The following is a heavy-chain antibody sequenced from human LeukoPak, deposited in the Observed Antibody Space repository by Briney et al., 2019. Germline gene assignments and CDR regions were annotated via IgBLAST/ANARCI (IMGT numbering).Heavy chain of an antibody. CDR3: AKDPENYDILTGYFDY. V-gene: IGHV3-23*01. D-gene: IGHD3-9*01. CDR1: GFTFSSYA. J-gene: IGHJ4*02. Sequence: GGSPRLSCAASGFTFSSYAMSWVRQAPGKGLEWVSAISGSGGSTYYADSVKGRFTISRDNSKNTLYLQMNSLRAEDTAVYYCAKDPENYDILTGYFDYWGQGTLVTVSS. CDR2: ISGSGGST.